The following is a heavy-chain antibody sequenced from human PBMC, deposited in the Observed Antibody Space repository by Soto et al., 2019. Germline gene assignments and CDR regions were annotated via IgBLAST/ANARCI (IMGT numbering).Heavy chain of an antibody. V-gene: IGHV1-69*13. CDR2: IISIFGTA. J-gene: IGHJ6*02. D-gene: IGHD3-10*01. CDR1: GGTFSSYA. CDR3: ARGFGDYYGSGSYYAHGMDV. Sequence: AASVKVSCKASGGTFSSYAISWVRQAPGQGLEWMGGIISIFGTANYAQKFQGRVTITADESTSTAYMELSSLRSEDTAVYYCARGFGDYYGSGSYYAHGMDVWRQGTTVTVPS.